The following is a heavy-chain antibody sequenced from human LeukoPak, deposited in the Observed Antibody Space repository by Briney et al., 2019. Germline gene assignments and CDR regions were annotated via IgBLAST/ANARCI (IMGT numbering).Heavy chain of an antibody. CDR2: IKTDGSET. D-gene: IGHD3-10*01. CDR3: VSAIRGSPIDY. CDR1: GFSFSNYW. J-gene: IGHJ4*02. Sequence: GGSLRLSCAASGFSFSNYWMGWVRQAPGKGLACVANIKTDGSETYYVDSEKGRFTISRDNAKNSLFLQMNSLRAEDTAIYYCVSAIRGSPIDYWGQGILVSVPS. V-gene: IGHV3-7*01.